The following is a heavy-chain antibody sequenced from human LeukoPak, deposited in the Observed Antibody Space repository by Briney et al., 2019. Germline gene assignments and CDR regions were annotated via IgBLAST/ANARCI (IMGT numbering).Heavy chain of an antibody. CDR2: ISSSSYI. V-gene: IGHV3-21*01. D-gene: IGHD2-15*01. Sequence: PGGSLRLSCAASGFTFSSYSMNWVRQAPGKGLEWVSSISSSSYIYYADSVKGRFTISRDNAKNSLYLQMNSLRAEDTAVYYCTRQSSGVVAYYYMDVWGKGTTVTVSS. CDR1: GFTFSSYS. CDR3: TRQSSGVVAYYYMDV. J-gene: IGHJ6*03.